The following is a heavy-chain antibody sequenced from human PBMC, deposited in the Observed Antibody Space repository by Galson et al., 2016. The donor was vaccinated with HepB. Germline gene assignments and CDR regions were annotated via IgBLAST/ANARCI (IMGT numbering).Heavy chain of an antibody. J-gene: IGHJ4*02. V-gene: IGHV1-3*01. CDR1: GYTFTNYA. CDR2: INAANQNT. Sequence: SVKVSCKASGYTFTNYAVHWVRRAPGQRLEWMGWINAANQNTEYSQKFQGRVTITRNTSAITAYLELSSLRSEDTGVYYGARSALRHPIDYWGQGTVVIVSS. CDR3: ARSALRHPIDY.